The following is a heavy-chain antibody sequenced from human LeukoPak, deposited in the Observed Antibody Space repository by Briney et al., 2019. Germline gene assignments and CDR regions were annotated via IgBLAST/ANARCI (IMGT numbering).Heavy chain of an antibody. CDR1: GGSNSSSSYY. D-gene: IGHD2-2*01. Sequence: SETLSLTCTVSGGSNSSSSYYWGWIRQPPGKGLEWIGSIYYSGSTYYNPSLKSRVTISVDTSKNQFSLKLSSVTAADTAVYYCARSYAIVVVPAATPDYWGQGTLVTVSS. J-gene: IGHJ4*02. V-gene: IGHV4-39*01. CDR2: IYYSGST. CDR3: ARSYAIVVVPAATPDY.